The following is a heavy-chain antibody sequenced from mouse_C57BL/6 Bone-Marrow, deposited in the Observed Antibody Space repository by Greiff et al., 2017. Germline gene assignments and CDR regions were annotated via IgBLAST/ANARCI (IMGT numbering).Heavy chain of an antibody. V-gene: IGHV5-16*01. Sequence: EVKLMESEGGLVQPGSSMKLSCTASGFTFSDYYMAWVRQVPEKGLEWVANINYDGSSTYYLDSLKSRFIISRDNAKNILYLQMSSLKSEDTATYYCARDRVHYGSHYAMDYWGQGTSVTVSS. D-gene: IGHD1-1*01. CDR1: GFTFSDYY. CDR3: ARDRVHYGSHYAMDY. J-gene: IGHJ4*01. CDR2: INYDGSST.